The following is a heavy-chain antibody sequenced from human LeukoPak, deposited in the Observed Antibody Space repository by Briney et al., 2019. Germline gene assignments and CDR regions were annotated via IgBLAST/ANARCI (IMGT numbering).Heavy chain of an antibody. Sequence: PGGSLGLSCAASGFTFSNAWMSWVRQAPGKGLEWVSAVRGSGTDTYYADSVKGRFTNSRDNAKNSLSLQLNSLRDEDTAVYFCAKVIRGGYGMDVWGQGTTVTVSS. V-gene: IGHV3-21*01. CDR3: AKVIRGGYGMDV. D-gene: IGHD3-10*01. J-gene: IGHJ6*02. CDR1: GFTFSNAW. CDR2: VRGSGTDT.